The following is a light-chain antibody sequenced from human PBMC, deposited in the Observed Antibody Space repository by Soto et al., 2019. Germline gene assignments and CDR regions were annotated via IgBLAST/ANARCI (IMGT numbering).Light chain of an antibody. CDR3: QKYNSAPKT. V-gene: IGKV1-27*01. CDR1: QDISNY. J-gene: IGKJ2*01. CDR2: AAS. Sequence: DIQMTQSPSSLSASVGDRVTITCRASQDISNYLAWYQQKPGEVHKLLIYAASTLQKGVQSRFSGGGSGTLFTLTTSSRQPDDVATYYCQKYNSAPKTFGRGTRLEI.